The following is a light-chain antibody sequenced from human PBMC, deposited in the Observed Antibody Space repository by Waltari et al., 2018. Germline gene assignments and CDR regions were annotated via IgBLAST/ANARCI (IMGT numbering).Light chain of an antibody. CDR2: GTS. Sequence: EIVLTQSPGTLSLSPGARAPLTCRASQSVGGTLAWYQQKPRQAPRLLMYGTSIRAPGTPDRFSGTGSGTDFSLTISRLEPEDFAVYYCQHYVRLPATFGQGTKVEIK. V-gene: IGKV3-20*01. J-gene: IGKJ1*01. CDR3: QHYVRLPAT. CDR1: QSVGGT.